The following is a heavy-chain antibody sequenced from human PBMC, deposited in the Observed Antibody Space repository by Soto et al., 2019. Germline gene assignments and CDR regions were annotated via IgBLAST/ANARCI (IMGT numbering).Heavy chain of an antibody. CDR1: GYTFSGPY. J-gene: IGHJ6*02. Sequence: QAHLVQSGPEVKKPGASVKVSCKASGYTFSGPYIYWIRQAPGQGLEWMGWIDPNSGGTEFAQKFQGRVTLTRATSISTVYMELNSLRSDDTGVYYCARDFRTHSHGVDVWGQGTAVTVSS. V-gene: IGHV1-2*02. CDR2: IDPNSGGT. CDR3: ARDFRTHSHGVDV. D-gene: IGHD1-26*01.